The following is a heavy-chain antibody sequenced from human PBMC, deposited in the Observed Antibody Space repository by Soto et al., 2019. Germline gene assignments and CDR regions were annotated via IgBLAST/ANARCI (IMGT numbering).Heavy chain of an antibody. CDR1: GFPFSSYA. CDR2: ISGSGGST. Sequence: GVSLRLSCAAAGFPFSSYAMIWVSKTPGKGLEWVSAISGSGGSTYYADSVKGRFTISRDNSKNTLYLQMNSLRAEDTAVYYCAKESGSSGYEFGYWGQGTLVTVSS. J-gene: IGHJ4*02. CDR3: AKESGSSGYEFGY. V-gene: IGHV3-23*01. D-gene: IGHD3-22*01.